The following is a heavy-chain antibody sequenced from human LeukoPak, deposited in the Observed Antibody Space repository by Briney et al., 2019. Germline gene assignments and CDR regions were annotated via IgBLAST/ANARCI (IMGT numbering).Heavy chain of an antibody. D-gene: IGHD6-19*01. J-gene: IGHJ3*02. CDR1: GFSLTTSGLG. Sequence: SGPTLVNPTQTLTLTCTFSGFSLTTSGLGVGWIRQPPGEALEWLALIYWDDDKRYSPSLKSRVSVTKDTSKSQVVLTMTNMDPVDTATYYCARIIGIAVMGGHAFDIWGQGTMVTVSS. CDR2: IYWDDDK. V-gene: IGHV2-5*02. CDR3: ARIIGIAVMGGHAFDI.